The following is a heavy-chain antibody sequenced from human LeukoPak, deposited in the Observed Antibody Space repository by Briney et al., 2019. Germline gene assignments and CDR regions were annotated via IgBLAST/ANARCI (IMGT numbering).Heavy chain of an antibody. Sequence: GGSLRLSCAASGFTFDDYAMHWVRQAPGKGLEWVSCISWNSGSIGYADSVKGRFTISRDNAKNSLYLQMNSLRAEDTALYYCAKQGCSSTSCYSESDYLDYWGQGTLVTVSS. CDR3: AKQGCSSTSCYSESDYLDY. V-gene: IGHV3-9*01. D-gene: IGHD2-2*01. CDR2: ISWNSGSI. CDR1: GFTFDDYA. J-gene: IGHJ4*02.